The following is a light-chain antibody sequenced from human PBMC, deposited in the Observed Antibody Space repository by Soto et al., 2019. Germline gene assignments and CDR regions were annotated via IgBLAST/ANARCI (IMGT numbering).Light chain of an antibody. J-gene: IGKJ2*01. V-gene: IGKV1-5*03. CDR2: KAS. CDR1: QSISSW. CDR3: QQYNSYSYT. Sequence: IQMTQSPSTLSASVGDRVTITCRASQSISSWLAWYQQKPGKAPKLLIYKASSLGSGVPSRFSGSGSGTEFTLTISSLQPDDFATYYCQQYNSYSYTFGQGTKLEIK.